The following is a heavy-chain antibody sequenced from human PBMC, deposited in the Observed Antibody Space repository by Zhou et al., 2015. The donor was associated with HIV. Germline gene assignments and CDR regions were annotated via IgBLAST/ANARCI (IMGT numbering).Heavy chain of an antibody. V-gene: IGHV1-46*01. CDR3: ARDRGGATRPDWRYFDL. CDR2: IDPSDGST. D-gene: IGHD6-6*01. CDR1: GYTFTAYQ. J-gene: IGHJ2*01. Sequence: QTQLVQSGAEVKKPGAAVRISCKPSGYTFTAYQMHWVRQSPGQGLEWVGRIDPSDGSTAFAQKFQGRLTMTRDTSASTVYMDLSSLRSDDTAVYYCARDRGGATRPDWRYFDLWGRGTLVIVSS.